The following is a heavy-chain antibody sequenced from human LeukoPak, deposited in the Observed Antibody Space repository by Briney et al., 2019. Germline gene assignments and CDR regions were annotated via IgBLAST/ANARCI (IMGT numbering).Heavy chain of an antibody. Sequence: GGSLRLSCTASGFTFGDYAMSWVRQAPGKGLEWVSVIYSGGSTYYADSVKGRFTISRDNSKNTLYPQMNSLRAEDTAVYYCARAFPHTIFGVSEGGGDAFDIWGQGTMVTVSS. CDR3: ARAFPHTIFGVSEGGGDAFDI. CDR1: GFTFGDYA. CDR2: IYSGGST. D-gene: IGHD3-3*01. J-gene: IGHJ3*02. V-gene: IGHV3-53*01.